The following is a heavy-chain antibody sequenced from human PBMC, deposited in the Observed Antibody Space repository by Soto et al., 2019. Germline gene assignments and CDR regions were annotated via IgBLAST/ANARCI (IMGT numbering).Heavy chain of an antibody. V-gene: IGHV4-34*01. CDR3: ARVRRYYDFWSGRDAFDI. Sequence: PSETLSLTCAVYGGSFSGYYWSWIRQPPGKGLEWIGEINHSGSTNYNPSLKSQVTISVDTSKNQFSLKLSSVTAADTAVYYCARVRRYYDFWSGRDAFDIWGQGTMVTVSS. CDR1: GGSFSGYY. CDR2: INHSGST. D-gene: IGHD3-3*01. J-gene: IGHJ3*02.